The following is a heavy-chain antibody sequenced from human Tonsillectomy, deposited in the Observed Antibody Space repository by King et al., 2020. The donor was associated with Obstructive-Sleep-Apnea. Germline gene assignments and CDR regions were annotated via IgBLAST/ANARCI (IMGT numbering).Heavy chain of an antibody. CDR1: GFTLSSFW. J-gene: IGHJ4*02. CDR3: ARGGWLGFDY. CDR2: INRDGSSA. D-gene: IGHD6-19*01. V-gene: IGHV3-74*01. Sequence: VQLVESGGGLVQPGGSLRLSCAASGFTLSSFWMHWVRQAPGKGLVWVSRINRDGSSATYADSVKGRFTISRDIAKNTLFLQMNSLRAEETAVYYCARGGWLGFDYWGQGTLVTVSS.